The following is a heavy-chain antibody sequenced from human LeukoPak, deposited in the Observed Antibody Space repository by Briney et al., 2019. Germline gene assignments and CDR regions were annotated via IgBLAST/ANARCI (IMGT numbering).Heavy chain of an antibody. CDR2: IYYSGST. CDR3: ARVDGYSVFDY. J-gene: IGHJ4*02. CDR1: GGSISSYY. Sequence: SETLSLTCTVSGGSISSYYWSWIRQPPGKGLEWIGYIYYSGSTNYNPSLKSRVTISVDTSKNQFSLKLSSVTAADTAVCYCARVDGYSVFDYWGQGTLVTVSS. V-gene: IGHV4-59*01. D-gene: IGHD5-24*01.